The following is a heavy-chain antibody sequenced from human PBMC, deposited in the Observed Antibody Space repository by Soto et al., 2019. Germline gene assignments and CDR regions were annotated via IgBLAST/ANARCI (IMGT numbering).Heavy chain of an antibody. CDR2: IWYDGSNK. J-gene: IGHJ6*02. V-gene: IGHV3-33*01. CDR3: ARGFEVDYYYCGMDV. Sequence: QVQLVESGGGVVQPGRSLRLSCAASGFTFSSYGMHWVRQAPGKGLEWVAVIWYDGSNKYYADSVKGRFTISRDNSKNTLYLQMNSLRAEDTAVYYCARGFEVDYYYCGMDVWGQGTTVTVSS. CDR1: GFTFSSYG. D-gene: IGHD5-12*01.